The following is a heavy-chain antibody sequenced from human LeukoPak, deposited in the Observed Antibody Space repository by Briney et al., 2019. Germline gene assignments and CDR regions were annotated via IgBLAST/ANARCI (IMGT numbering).Heavy chain of an antibody. D-gene: IGHD4-17*01. CDR2: IKKDGSEK. J-gene: IGHJ6*03. Sequence: GGSLRLSCAASGFTFSSYWMSWVRQAPGKGLEWVANIKKDGSEKYYVDSVKGRFTISRDNAKTSLYLQMNSLRAEDTAVYYCARGTPMGGDYGSYYYYMDVWGKGTTVTVSS. V-gene: IGHV3-7*01. CDR1: GFTFSSYW. CDR3: ARGTPMGGDYGSYYYYMDV.